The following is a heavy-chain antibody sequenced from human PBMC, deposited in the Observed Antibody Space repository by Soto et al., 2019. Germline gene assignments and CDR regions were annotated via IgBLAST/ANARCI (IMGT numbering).Heavy chain of an antibody. CDR2: INSDGSST. CDR3: ASKHSSRAFDY. CDR1: GFTFSSYW. D-gene: IGHD6-13*01. V-gene: IGHV3-74*01. J-gene: IGHJ4*02. Sequence: HPGGSLRLSCAASGFTFSSYWMHWVRQAPGKGLVWVSRINSDGSSTTYADSVKGRFTISRDNAKNTVYLQMSSLRAEDTAVYYCASKHSSRAFDYWGQGTLVTVSS.